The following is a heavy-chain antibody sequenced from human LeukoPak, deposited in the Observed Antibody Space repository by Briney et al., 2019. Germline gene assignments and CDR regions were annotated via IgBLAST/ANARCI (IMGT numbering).Heavy chain of an antibody. CDR3: ARAVHSDSSGYYVSSMDPGRLDP. CDR1: GYTFTSYY. J-gene: IGHJ5*02. Sequence: GASVKVSCKASGYTFTSYYVHWVRQAPGQGLEWMGIINPSGGSTSYAQKFQGRVTTPKDTSTSTVYMELSSLRSEDTAVYYCARAVHSDSSGYYVSSMDPGRLDPWGQGTLVTVSS. D-gene: IGHD3-22*01. CDR2: INPSGGST. V-gene: IGHV1-46*01.